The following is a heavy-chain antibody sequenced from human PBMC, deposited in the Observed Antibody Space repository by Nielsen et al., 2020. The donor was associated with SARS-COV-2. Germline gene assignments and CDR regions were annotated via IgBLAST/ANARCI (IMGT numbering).Heavy chain of an antibody. D-gene: IGHD2-15*01. V-gene: IGHV4-59*08. J-gene: IGHJ4*02. CDR3: ARHAGGRRYFDY. CDR2: ISYTGST. CDR1: GGSISTYY. Sequence: SETLSLTCTVSGGSISTYYWTWIRQPPGKGLEWIGYISYTGSTNHNPSLNSRVTISLDMSKNQFSLKLSSVTAADTAVYYCARHAGGRRYFDYWGQGTLVTVSS.